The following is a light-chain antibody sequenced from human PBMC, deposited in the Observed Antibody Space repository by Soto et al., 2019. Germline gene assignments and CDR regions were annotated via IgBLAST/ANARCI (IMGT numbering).Light chain of an antibody. J-gene: IGKJ4*01. Sequence: DIQMTQSPSALSASVGDRVIITCRASQSIVSYLSWYQQKPGKAPKLLINVASTLQSGVPSRFSGSGSVTDYTLAISSLQPEDLASEYCQQSSSTPNTFGGGTRLEIK. CDR3: QQSSSTPNT. V-gene: IGKV1-39*01. CDR1: QSIVSY. CDR2: VAS.